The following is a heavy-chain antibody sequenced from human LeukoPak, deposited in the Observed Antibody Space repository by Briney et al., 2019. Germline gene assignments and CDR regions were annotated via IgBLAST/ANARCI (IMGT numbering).Heavy chain of an antibody. Sequence: GGSLRLSCAASGFTFSTSGMSWVRQAPGKGLEWVSTITGSGGSTYYADSVKGRFTISRDNSKNTLYLQMNSLRAEDTAVYYCAKAGIYDYVWGSYLVDWGQGILATVSS. CDR2: ITGSGGST. J-gene: IGHJ4*02. D-gene: IGHD3-16*01. V-gene: IGHV3-23*01. CDR1: GFTFSTSG. CDR3: AKAGIYDYVWGSYLVD.